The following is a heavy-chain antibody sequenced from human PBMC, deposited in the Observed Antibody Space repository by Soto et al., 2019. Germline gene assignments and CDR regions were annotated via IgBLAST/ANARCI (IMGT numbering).Heavy chain of an antibody. Sequence: EVQLVESGGGLVQPGGSLRLSCAASGFTFSNYWMSWVRQAPGKGLEWVANIKQDGTEKNYVDSVRGRFTISRDNAKNSLELQMNSLTAEDTAVYYCASVAIWGEGTLVTVSS. CDR3: ASVAI. D-gene: IGHD5-12*01. CDR2: IKQDGTEK. CDR1: GFTFSNYW. V-gene: IGHV3-7*01. J-gene: IGHJ4*02.